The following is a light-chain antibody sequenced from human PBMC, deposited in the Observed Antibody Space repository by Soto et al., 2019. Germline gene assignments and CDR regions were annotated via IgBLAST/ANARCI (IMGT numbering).Light chain of an antibody. J-gene: IGKJ5*01. CDR3: QQSYSTPIT. Sequence: QLTQSPSTLSASVGDRVTITCRASQNIGKWLAWYQQKPGKAPNLLISDASRLESGVPSRFRGRGSGTNFTLAISSLQPDDFATYYCQQSYSTPITFGQGTRLEIK. V-gene: IGKV1-5*01. CDR1: QNIGKW. CDR2: DAS.